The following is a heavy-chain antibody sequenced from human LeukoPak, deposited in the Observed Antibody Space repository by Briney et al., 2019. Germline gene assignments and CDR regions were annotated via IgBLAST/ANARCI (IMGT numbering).Heavy chain of an antibody. CDR3: ARDHDYGAYAFDI. V-gene: IGHV4-30-2*01. J-gene: IGHJ3*02. CDR1: GGSISSGGYS. CDR2: IYHSGST. D-gene: IGHD4-17*01. Sequence: SQTLSLTCAVSGGSISSGGYSWSWIRQPPGKGLEWIGYIYHSGSTYYNPSLKSRVTISVDRSKNQFSLKLSSVTAADTAVYYCARDHDYGAYAFDIWGQGTMVTVSS.